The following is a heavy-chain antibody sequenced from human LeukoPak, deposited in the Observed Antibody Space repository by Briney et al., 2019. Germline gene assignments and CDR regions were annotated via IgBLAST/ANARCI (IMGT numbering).Heavy chain of an antibody. Sequence: ASVKVSCKASGYTFTSYYMHWVRQAPGQGLEWMGIINPSGGSTSYAQKFQGRVTMTRDTSTSTVYMELSSLRSEDTAVYYCARVLGSADDYDFWSGYYTVPYYFDYWGQGTLVTVSS. D-gene: IGHD3-3*01. CDR1: GYTFTSYY. CDR2: INPSGGST. J-gene: IGHJ4*02. V-gene: IGHV1-46*01. CDR3: ARVLGSADDYDFWSGYYTVPYYFDY.